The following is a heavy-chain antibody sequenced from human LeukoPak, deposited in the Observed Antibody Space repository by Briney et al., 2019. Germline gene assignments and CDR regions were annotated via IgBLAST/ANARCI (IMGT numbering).Heavy chain of an antibody. CDR1: GGSISSSSYY. V-gene: IGHV4-39*07. Sequence: PSETLSLTCTVSGGSISSSSYYWGWIRQPPGKGLEWIGSIYYSGSTYYNPSLKSRVTISVDTSKNQFSLKLSSVTAADTAVYYCASWAIVVVTYYYMDVWGKGTTVTVSS. D-gene: IGHD3-22*01. CDR3: ASWAIVVVTYYYMDV. J-gene: IGHJ6*03. CDR2: IYYSGST.